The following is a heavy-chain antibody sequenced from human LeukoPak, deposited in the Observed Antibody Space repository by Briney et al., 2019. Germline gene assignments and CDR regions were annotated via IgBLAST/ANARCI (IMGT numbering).Heavy chain of an antibody. V-gene: IGHV1-18*01. J-gene: IGHJ3*02. CDR2: ISAYNGNT. D-gene: IGHD3-22*01. CDR3: ARDLDPYYYDSSGYTDAFDI. Sequence: ASVKVSCKASGGTFSSYAISWVRQAPGQGLEWMGWISAYNGNTNYAQKLQGRVTMTTDTSTSTAYMELRSLRSDDTAVYYCARDLDPYYYDSSGYTDAFDIWGQGTMVTVSS. CDR1: GGTFSSYA.